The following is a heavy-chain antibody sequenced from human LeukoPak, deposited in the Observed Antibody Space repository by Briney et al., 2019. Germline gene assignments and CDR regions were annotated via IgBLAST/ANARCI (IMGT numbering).Heavy chain of an antibody. CDR2: ISSSSSYI. D-gene: IGHD3-10*02. J-gene: IGHJ6*02. CDR1: GFTFSSYS. CDR3: AVRVAVSGGLDV. V-gene: IGHV3-21*06. Sequence: GGSLRLSCAASGFTFSSYSMNWVRQAPGKGLEWVSSISSSSSYIYYADSVRGRCTISRDNAKNLVFLQIDRLTVEETALYYCAVRVAVSGGLDVWGPGTPVTVS.